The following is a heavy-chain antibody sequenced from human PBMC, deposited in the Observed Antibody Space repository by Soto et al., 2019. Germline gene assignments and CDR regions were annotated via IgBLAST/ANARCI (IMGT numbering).Heavy chain of an antibody. CDR1: GFTFSNYC. D-gene: IGHD4-17*01. Sequence: XESLRLSCVVSGFTFSNYCVSWVRQDPGKGLEWVANIKEDGSEKYYMDSVKGRFTISRDNAKNSLYLQMNSLRAEDTAVYYCASHNTRGDYKKYATTYWGQGTLVTVSS. CDR3: ASHNTRGDYKKYATTY. V-gene: IGHV3-7*03. CDR2: IKEDGSEK. J-gene: IGHJ4*02.